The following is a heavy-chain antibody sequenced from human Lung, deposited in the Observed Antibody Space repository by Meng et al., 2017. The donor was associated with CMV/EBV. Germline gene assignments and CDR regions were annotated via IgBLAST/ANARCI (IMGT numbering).Heavy chain of an antibody. D-gene: IGHD6-25*01. Sequence: SCAVSGFIFSDYYMTWIRQAPGKGLEWLAYISSSGSTIYYADSVKSRFAFSRDNAQNSLFLQMNSLRGEDTAVYYCARIASSSGLDHWGQGTLVTVSS. CDR1: GFIFSDYY. V-gene: IGHV3-11*04. CDR3: ARIASSSGLDH. CDR2: ISSSGSTI. J-gene: IGHJ4*02.